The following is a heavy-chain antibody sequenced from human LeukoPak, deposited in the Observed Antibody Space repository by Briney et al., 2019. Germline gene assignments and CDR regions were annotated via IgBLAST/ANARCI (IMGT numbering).Heavy chain of an antibody. CDR1: GITFSSYW. D-gene: IGHD6-19*01. CDR3: ASPRIGHSGWYGRGAFDI. Sequence: GGSLRLSCAASGITFSSYWMSWVRQAPGKGLEWVANIKQDGSEKYYVDSVKGRFTISRDNAKNSLYLQMNSLRAEDTALYYCASPRIGHSGWYGRGAFDIWGQGTMVTVSS. V-gene: IGHV3-7*01. J-gene: IGHJ3*02. CDR2: IKQDGSEK.